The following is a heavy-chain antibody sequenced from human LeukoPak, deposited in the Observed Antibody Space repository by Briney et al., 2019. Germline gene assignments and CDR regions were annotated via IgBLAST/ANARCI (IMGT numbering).Heavy chain of an antibody. Sequence: QSGGSLRLSCAASGFTFRKYWMAWVRQAPGQGLEWVATIAANGYDKDYEDSLKGQFTISRDNAKNSLSLQIDNLRAEDTALYYCAREVFFQFDYWGQGALVTVSS. CDR2: IAANGYDK. CDR1: GFTFRKYW. V-gene: IGHV3-7*03. CDR3: AREVFFQFDY. J-gene: IGHJ4*02.